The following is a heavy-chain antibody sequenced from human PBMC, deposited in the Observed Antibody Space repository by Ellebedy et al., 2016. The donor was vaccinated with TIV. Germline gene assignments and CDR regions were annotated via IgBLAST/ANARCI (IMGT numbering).Heavy chain of an antibody. CDR3: ARGPPKWEVPLDLDY. Sequence: ASVKVSCKASGGTLRRYGISWVRQAPGLGLEWMGRIIPIVGITTYAQKFQDRVTITEDNFTNTVYMEMSSLTSEDTAVYYCARGPPKWEVPLDLDYWGQGTLVIVSS. CDR1: GGTLRRYG. J-gene: IGHJ4*02. CDR2: IIPIVGIT. D-gene: IGHD1-26*01. V-gene: IGHV1-69*04.